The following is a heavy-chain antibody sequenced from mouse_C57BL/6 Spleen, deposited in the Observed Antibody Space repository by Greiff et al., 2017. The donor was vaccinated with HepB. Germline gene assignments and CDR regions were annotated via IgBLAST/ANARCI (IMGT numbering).Heavy chain of an antibody. CDR1: GYSITSGYY. V-gene: IGHV3-6*01. CDR3: ARDFLTS. J-gene: IGHJ4*01. CDR2: ISYDGSN. D-gene: IGHD4-1*01. Sequence: EVKLMESGPGLVKPSQSLSLTCSVTGYSITSGYYWNWIRQFPGNKLEWMGYISYDGSNNYNPSLKNRISITRDTSKNQFFLKLNSVTTEDTATYYCARDFLTSWGQGTSVTVSS.